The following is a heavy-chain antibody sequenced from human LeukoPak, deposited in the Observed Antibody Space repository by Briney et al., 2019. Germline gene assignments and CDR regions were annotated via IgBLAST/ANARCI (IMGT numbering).Heavy chain of an antibody. CDR3: AKAPGDYGYYYYYGMDV. V-gene: IGHV3-23*01. Sequence: PGGSLRLSCAASGFTFSSYAMSWVRQAPGKGLEWVSAISGSGGSTYYADSVKGRFTISRDNSKNTLYLQMNSLRAEDTAVYYCAKAPGDYGYYYYYGMDVWGQGTTVTVSS. CDR2: ISGSGGST. CDR1: GFTFSSYA. D-gene: IGHD4-17*01. J-gene: IGHJ6*02.